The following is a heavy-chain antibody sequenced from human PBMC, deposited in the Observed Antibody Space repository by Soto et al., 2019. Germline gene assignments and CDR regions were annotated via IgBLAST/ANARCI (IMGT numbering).Heavy chain of an antibody. J-gene: IGHJ4*03. V-gene: IGHV3-30-3*01. Sequence: GGSLRLSCAASGFAYSTYAMHWVSQAPGKGLEWVAFISYDGTNKYYADSVKGRFTISRDNSKNTLYLQMNSLRAEDTAVYYCARYYYDFGYHREELWCQGRPATVPS. CDR3: ARYYYDFGYHREEL. CDR1: GFAYSTYA. D-gene: IGHD3-3*01. CDR2: ISYDGTNK.